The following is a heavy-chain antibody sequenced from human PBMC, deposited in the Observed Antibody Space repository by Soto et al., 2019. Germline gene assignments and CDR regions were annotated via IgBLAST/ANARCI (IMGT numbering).Heavy chain of an antibody. V-gene: IGHV3-30*18. CDR1: RFTFSSYG. CDR3: AKTLSGYNYGPSGSYYYGMDV. D-gene: IGHD5-18*01. CDR2: ISYDGSNK. J-gene: IGHJ6*02. Sequence: QVQLVESGGGVVQPGRSLRLSCAASRFTFSSYGMHWVRQAPGKGLEWVAVISYDGSNKYYADSVKGRFTISRDNSKNPLYLQMNSLRAEDTAVYYCAKTLSGYNYGPSGSYYYGMDVWGQGTTVTVSS.